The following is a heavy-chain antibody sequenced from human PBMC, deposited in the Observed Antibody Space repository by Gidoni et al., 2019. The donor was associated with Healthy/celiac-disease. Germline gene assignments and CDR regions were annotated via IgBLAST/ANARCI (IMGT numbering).Heavy chain of an antibody. CDR1: WFSLSTSGVG. D-gene: IGHD3-3*01. V-gene: IGHV2-5*01. CDR3: AHSVTYYDFWSGYPMAFDI. Sequence: QITLKESGPTLVKPTQTLTLPCPFSWFSLSTSGVGVGWIRQPPGKALEWLALIYCNDDTRYSPSLKSRLTITKDTSKNQVVLTMTNMDPVDTATYYCAHSVTYYDFWSGYPMAFDIWGQGTMVTVSS. J-gene: IGHJ3*02. CDR2: IYCNDDT.